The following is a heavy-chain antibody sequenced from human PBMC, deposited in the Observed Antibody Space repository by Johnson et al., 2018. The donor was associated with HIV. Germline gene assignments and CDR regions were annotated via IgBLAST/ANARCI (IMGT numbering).Heavy chain of an antibody. D-gene: IGHD1-14*01. CDR2: ILYDGSNK. CDR1: GFSFSGYG. Sequence: VQLVESGGGVVQPGRFLRLSCAASGFSFSGYGMHWVRQAPGKGLEWVAVILYDGSNKYYADSVRGRFTISRDNSKNTLYLQMNRLRAEDTAVYYCVRKPRPPNACDIWGQGTMVTVSS. CDR3: VRKPRPPNACDI. V-gene: IGHV3-33*01. J-gene: IGHJ3*02.